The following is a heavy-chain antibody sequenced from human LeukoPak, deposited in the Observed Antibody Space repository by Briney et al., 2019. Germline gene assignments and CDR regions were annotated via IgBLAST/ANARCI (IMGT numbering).Heavy chain of an antibody. CDR2: IYYSGST. CDR3: ARAEKIPPYYDFWSGSFGMDV. J-gene: IGHJ6*02. Sequence: SETLSLTCTVSGGSISSGGYSWSWIRQHPGKGLEWIGYIYYSGSTYYNPSLKSRVTISVDTSKNQFSLKLSSVTAADTAVYYCARAEKIPPYYDFWSGSFGMDVWGQGTTVTVSS. D-gene: IGHD3-3*01. CDR1: GGSISSGGYS. V-gene: IGHV4-31*03.